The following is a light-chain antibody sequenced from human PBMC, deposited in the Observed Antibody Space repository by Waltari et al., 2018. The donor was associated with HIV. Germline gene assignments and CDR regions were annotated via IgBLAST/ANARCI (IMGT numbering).Light chain of an antibody. CDR2: DAS. V-gene: IGKV3-11*01. Sequence: DIVLTQSPAILSLSPGERATLPCRASQSVDIYLAWYQQKPGQAPRLLIYDASTRATGIPARFSGCGSGTDFTLTITSLEPEDFAVYYCRQRSSWPNTFGQGTKLEIK. CDR3: RQRSSWPNT. J-gene: IGKJ2*01. CDR1: QSVDIY.